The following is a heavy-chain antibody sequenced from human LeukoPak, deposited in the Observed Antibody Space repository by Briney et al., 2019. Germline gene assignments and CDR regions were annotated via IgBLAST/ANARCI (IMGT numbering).Heavy chain of an antibody. CDR1: GYTFTNYY. CDR3: ARGTMNLDS. CDR2: INPYSGDI. D-gene: IGHD3-22*01. J-gene: IGHJ4*02. V-gene: IGHV1-2*02. Sequence: ASVKVSCKASGYTFTNYYIHWVRQAPGQGLEWMGWINPYSGDIAYAQKFQGRVTMTRDTSINTAYMELNRLKFDDTAVYYCARGTMNLDSWGQGTLVTVSS.